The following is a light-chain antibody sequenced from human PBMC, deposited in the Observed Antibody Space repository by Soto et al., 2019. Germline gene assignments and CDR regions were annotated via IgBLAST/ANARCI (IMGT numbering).Light chain of an antibody. CDR1: QSVCTS. V-gene: IGKV3-11*01. J-gene: IGKJ5*01. CDR2: DAS. CDR3: QQRNVWPPIT. Sequence: EVVLPQSPATLSLSTGARATLSCRASQSVCTSLAWYQHKPGQAPRLVIYDASLRANGVPARFGGSGSGTDFTPTINCLEPEDFAVYYCQQRNVWPPITFCQGTRLEIK.